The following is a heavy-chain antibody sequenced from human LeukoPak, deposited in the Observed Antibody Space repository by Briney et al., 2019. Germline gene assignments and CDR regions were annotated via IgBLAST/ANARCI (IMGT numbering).Heavy chain of an antibody. Sequence: SETLSLTCTVSGCSISSGGYYWSWIRQHPGKGLEWIGYIYYSGSTYYNPSLKSRVTISVDTSKNQFSLKLSSVTAADTAVYYCAKSGYYYGVDYWGQGTLVTVSS. D-gene: IGHD3-22*01. J-gene: IGHJ4*02. CDR1: GCSISSGGYY. V-gene: IGHV4-31*03. CDR2: IYYSGST. CDR3: AKSGYYYGVDY.